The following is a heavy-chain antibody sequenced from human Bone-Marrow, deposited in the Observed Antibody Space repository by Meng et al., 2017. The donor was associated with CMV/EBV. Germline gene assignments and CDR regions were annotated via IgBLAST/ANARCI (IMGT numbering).Heavy chain of an antibody. CDR2: ISSSSSYI. J-gene: IGHJ4*02. CDR3: ARDTQVIFGVVVPLDY. Sequence: GESLKMSCAASGFTFSSYSMNWVRQAPGKGLEWVSSISSSSSYIYYADSVKGRFTISRDNAKNSLYLQMNSLRAEDTAVYYCARDTQVIFGVVVPLDYWGQGTLVTVSS. CDR1: GFTFSSYS. V-gene: IGHV3-21*01. D-gene: IGHD3-3*01.